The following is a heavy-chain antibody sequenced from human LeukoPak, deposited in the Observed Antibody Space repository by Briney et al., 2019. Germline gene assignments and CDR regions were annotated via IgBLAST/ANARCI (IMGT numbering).Heavy chain of an antibody. D-gene: IGHD3-10*01. Sequence: PSETLSLTCTVSGGSVSSGSYYWSWIRQPAGKGLEWIGRIYTSGSTNYNPSLKSRVTISVDTSKNQFSLKLSSVTAADTAVYYCARDFITMVRGVHIVWFDPWGQGTLVTVSS. CDR1: GGSVSSGSYY. CDR2: IYTSGST. V-gene: IGHV4-61*02. J-gene: IGHJ5*02. CDR3: ARDFITMVRGVHIVWFDP.